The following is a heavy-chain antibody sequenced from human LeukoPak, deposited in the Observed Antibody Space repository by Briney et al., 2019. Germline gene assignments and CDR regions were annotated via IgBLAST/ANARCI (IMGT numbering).Heavy chain of an antibody. CDR3: ARVPLSWEEYQLLSEV. V-gene: IGHV4-61*02. D-gene: IGHD2-2*01. Sequence: PSQTPSLTCTVSGGSISSGGYYWSWIRQPAGKGLEWIGRIYTSGSTNYNPSLKSRVTISVDTSKNQFSLKLSSVTAADTAVYYCARVPLSWEEYQLLSEVWGQGTMVTVSS. CDR2: IYTSGST. J-gene: IGHJ3*01. CDR1: GGSISSGGYY.